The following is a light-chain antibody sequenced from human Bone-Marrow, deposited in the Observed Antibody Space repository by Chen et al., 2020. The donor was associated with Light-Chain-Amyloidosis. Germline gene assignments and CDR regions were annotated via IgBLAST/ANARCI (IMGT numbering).Light chain of an antibody. CDR2: SDT. V-gene: IGLV3-25*03. CDR3: QSADSSGTYEVI. CDR1: DLPTKY. Sequence: SYELTQPPSVSVSPGQTARITCSGDDLPTKYAYWYQQKPGQAPVLVIHSDTERPSGISERFSGSSSGTTATLTISGVQAEDEAYYHCQSADSSGTYEVIFGGGTTLTVL. J-gene: IGLJ2*01.